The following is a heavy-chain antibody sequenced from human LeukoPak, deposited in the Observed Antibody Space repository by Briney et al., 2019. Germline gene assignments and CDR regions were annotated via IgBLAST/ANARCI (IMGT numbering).Heavy chain of an antibody. CDR1: GYTFTGYY. J-gene: IGHJ3*02. CDR2: INPNSGGT. D-gene: IGHD6-19*01. V-gene: IGHV1-2*04. Sequence: ASVKVSCKASGYTFTGYYMHWVRQAPGQGLEWMGWINPNSGGTNYAQKFQGWVTMTRGTSISTAYMELSRLRSDDTAVYYCARDYAPYSSGWYRGSIDAFDIWGQGTMVTVSS. CDR3: ARDYAPYSSGWYRGSIDAFDI.